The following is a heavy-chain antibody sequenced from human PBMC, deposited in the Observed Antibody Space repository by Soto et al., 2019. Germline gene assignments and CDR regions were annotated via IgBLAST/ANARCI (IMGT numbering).Heavy chain of an antibody. Sequence: QVQLVESGGGVVQPGRSLRLSCAASGFTFSSYGMHWVRQAPGKGLEWVAVIRYDGSNKYYADSMNGRFTISRDNSKNPLYLQMNSLRADDTAVYYCARSPSSGSCFLSFDYWGKGTLVTVSS. CDR3: ARSPSSGSCFLSFDY. CDR1: GFTFSSYG. CDR2: IRYDGSNK. V-gene: IGHV3-33*01. D-gene: IGHD1-26*01. J-gene: IGHJ4*02.